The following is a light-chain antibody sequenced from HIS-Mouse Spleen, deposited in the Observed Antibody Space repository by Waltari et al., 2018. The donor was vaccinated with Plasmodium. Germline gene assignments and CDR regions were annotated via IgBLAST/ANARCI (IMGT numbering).Light chain of an antibody. CDR3: YSTDSSGNHRV. J-gene: IGLJ3*02. V-gene: IGLV3-10*01. Sequence: SYELTQPPPVSVSPGPTARITCSGDALPKKYASLYQQKSGQAPVLVIYEDSKRPSGIPERFSGSSSGTMATLTISGAQVEDEADYYCYSTDSSGNHRVFGGGTKLTVL. CDR1: ALPKKY. CDR2: EDS.